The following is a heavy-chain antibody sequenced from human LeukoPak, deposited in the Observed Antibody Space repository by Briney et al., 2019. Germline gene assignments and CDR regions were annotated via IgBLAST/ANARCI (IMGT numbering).Heavy chain of an antibody. CDR3: KKGGLHYPHHLHY. Sequence: GGSLRLSCAASGFIFSSYGMHWVRQAPGKGLEWVAFIRFDGSNKFYADSVKGRFTVSRDNSKNMLYLQMDILRAEDTAVYYCKKGGLHYPHHLHYWGQGTLVTVSS. V-gene: IGHV3-30*02. D-gene: IGHD1-26*01. CDR1: GFIFSSYG. CDR2: IRFDGSNK. J-gene: IGHJ4*02.